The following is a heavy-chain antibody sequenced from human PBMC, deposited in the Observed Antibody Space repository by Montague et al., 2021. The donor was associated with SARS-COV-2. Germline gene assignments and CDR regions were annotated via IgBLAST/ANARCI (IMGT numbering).Heavy chain of an antibody. CDR2: IRYDGSNK. Sequence: SLRLSCAASGFTFSTYGMHWVRQAPGKGLEWVAVIRYDGSNKYYADSVKGRFTISRDNSKNTLYLQMNSLRAEDTAVYYCEREYDSLTGYYFDYWGQGTLVTVSS. CDR3: EREYDSLTGYYFDY. D-gene: IGHD3-9*01. J-gene: IGHJ4*02. V-gene: IGHV3-33*08. CDR1: GFTFSTYG.